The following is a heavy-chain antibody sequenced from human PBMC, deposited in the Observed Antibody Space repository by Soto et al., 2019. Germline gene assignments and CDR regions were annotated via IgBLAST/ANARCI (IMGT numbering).Heavy chain of an antibody. CDR2: IHYSGST. V-gene: IGHV4-39*07. CDR3: ASIAVAGHDAFDI. Sequence: SETLSLTCSVSGGSISISSYYWCWIRHPPGKGLEWIGSIHYSGSTNYKSSLKSRVTISVDTSKNQFSLKLSSVTAADTAVYYCASIAVAGHDAFDIWGQGTMITVSS. CDR1: GGSISISSYY. J-gene: IGHJ3*02. D-gene: IGHD6-19*01.